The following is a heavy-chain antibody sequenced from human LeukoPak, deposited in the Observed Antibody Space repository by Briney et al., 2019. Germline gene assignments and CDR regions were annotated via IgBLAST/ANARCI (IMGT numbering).Heavy chain of an antibody. Sequence: GGSLRLSCAASGFTFSSYWMSWVRQAPGKGLEWVAVSAHDEVGKQFADSVKGQFTLSRDNSRDSVHLQMNRLRDEDTAVYYCAKDRGYGEHEPFEAWGQGSLVTVSS. CDR2: SAHDEVGK. V-gene: IGHV3-30*18. CDR1: GFTFSSYW. J-gene: IGHJ5*02. D-gene: IGHD4/OR15-4a*01. CDR3: AKDRGYGEHEPFEA.